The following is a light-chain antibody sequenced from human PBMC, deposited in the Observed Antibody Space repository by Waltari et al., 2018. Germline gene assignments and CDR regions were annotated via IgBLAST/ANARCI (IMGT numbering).Light chain of an antibody. CDR1: SSNVGSIY. Sequence: QSVLPQPPSASGTPGQRVTISCSGNSSNVGSIYVYWYKQLPGTAPKLRSYRDNQRPAGVPERFSGYKSGTSASLAISGLRSEDEADYYCAAWDHNLGNYVFGTGTKVTVL. CDR3: AAWDHNLGNYV. J-gene: IGLJ1*01. CDR2: RDN. V-gene: IGLV1-47*01.